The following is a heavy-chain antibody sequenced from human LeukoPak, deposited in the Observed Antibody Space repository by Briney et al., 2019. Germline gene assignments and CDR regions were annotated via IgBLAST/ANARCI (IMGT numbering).Heavy chain of an antibody. J-gene: IGHJ4*02. Sequence: GGSLRLSCAASGFTFSNAWMSWVRQAPGKGLEWVGRIKSKTDGGTTDYAAPVKGRFTISRDDSKNTLYLQMNSLKTEDTAVYYCTTDRGGATVFDYWGQGTLVTVSS. D-gene: IGHD1-26*01. V-gene: IGHV3-15*01. CDR1: GFTFSNAW. CDR3: TTDRGGATVFDY. CDR2: IKSKTDGGTT.